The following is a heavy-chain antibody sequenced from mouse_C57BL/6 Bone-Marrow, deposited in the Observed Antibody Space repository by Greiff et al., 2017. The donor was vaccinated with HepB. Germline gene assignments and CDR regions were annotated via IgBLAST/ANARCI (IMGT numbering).Heavy chain of an antibody. Sequence: VHVKQSGAELVRPGASVKLSCTASGFNIKDDYMHWVKQRAEQGLEWIGWIDPENGDTEYASKFQGKATITADTSSNTAYLQLSSLTSEDTAGYYCTTNDYGPWFAYWGQGTLVTVSA. CDR1: GFNIKDDY. J-gene: IGHJ3*01. D-gene: IGHD2-4*01. CDR3: TTNDYGPWFAY. V-gene: IGHV14-4*01. CDR2: IDPENGDT.